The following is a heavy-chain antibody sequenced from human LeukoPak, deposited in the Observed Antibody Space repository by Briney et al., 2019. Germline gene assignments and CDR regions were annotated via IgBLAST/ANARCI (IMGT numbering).Heavy chain of an antibody. Sequence: GGSLRLSCAASGFTFSSYGMHWVRQAPGKGLEWVAVISYDGSNKYYADSVKGRFTISRDNSKNTLYLQMNSLRAEDTAVYYCANLAQPGSYRENYIDYWGQGTLVTVSS. D-gene: IGHD3-16*02. CDR3: ANLAQPGSYRENYIDY. CDR1: GFTFSSYG. CDR2: ISYDGSNK. J-gene: IGHJ4*02. V-gene: IGHV3-30*18.